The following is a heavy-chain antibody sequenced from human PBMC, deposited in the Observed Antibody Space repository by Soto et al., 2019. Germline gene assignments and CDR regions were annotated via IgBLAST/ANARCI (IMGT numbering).Heavy chain of an antibody. D-gene: IGHD6-19*01. J-gene: IGHJ4*02. CDR2: ISKDGLDR. Sequence: GGSLRLSCVVSGFTFSDFGMHWVRQSPGEGLAWVASISKDGLDRYYSESVKGRFTISRDDSKNTVFLQMNSLKVEDAAAYFCASPREGQWLVFDHWGQRTLVTVSS. V-gene: IGHV3-30*19. CDR1: GFTFSDFG. CDR3: ASPREGQWLVFDH.